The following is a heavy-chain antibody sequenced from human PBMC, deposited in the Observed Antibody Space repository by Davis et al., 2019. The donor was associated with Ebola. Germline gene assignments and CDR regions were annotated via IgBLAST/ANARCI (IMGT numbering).Heavy chain of an antibody. J-gene: IGHJ6*04. CDR3: ARESGGTPSDYYYGMDV. CDR2: IYSGGST. CDR1: GFRFSDYY. D-gene: IGHD1-7*01. Sequence: GGSLRLSCAAAGFRFSDYYMTWVRQAPGKGLEWVSVIYSGGSTYYADSVKGRFTISRHDSKNTLYLQMNSLRAEDTAVYYCARESGGTPSDYYYGMDVWGKGTTVTVSS. V-gene: IGHV3-53*04.